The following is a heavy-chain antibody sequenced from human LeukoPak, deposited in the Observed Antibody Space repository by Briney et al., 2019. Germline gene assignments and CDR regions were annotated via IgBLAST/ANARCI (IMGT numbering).Heavy chain of an antibody. Sequence: GGSLRLSCAASGFTFTNSWMAWVRQAPGKGLEWVANIKQDGSEKYYVDSVKGRFTISRDNAKNSLYLQMNSLRAEDTAVYYCAKDVTLVRGGLFDYWGQGTLVTVSS. CDR1: GFTFTNSW. D-gene: IGHD3-10*01. CDR3: AKDVTLVRGGLFDY. V-gene: IGHV3-7*01. J-gene: IGHJ4*02. CDR2: IKQDGSEK.